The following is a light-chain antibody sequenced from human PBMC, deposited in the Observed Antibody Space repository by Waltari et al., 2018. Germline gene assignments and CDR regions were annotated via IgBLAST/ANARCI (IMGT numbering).Light chain of an antibody. CDR2: DES. Sequence: DIQVTQSPSSLSVSVGDRVTITCQASQDISYYLNWYQQKPGKAPKLLIFDESDLAVGVPSRFSGSRSGADFSFTISSLQPEDIGTYYCQYDDFSMSSTFGQGTRLEIK. CDR3: QYDDFSMSST. V-gene: IGKV1-33*01. J-gene: IGKJ5*01. CDR1: QDISYY.